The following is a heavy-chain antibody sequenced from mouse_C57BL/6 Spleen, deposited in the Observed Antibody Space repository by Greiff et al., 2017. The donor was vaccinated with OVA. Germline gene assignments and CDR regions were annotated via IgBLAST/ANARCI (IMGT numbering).Heavy chain of an antibody. D-gene: IGHD1-1*01. CDR1: GFNIKDDY. Sequence: VQLQQSGAELVRPGASVKLSCTASGFNIKDDYMHWVKQRPEQGLEWIGWIDPENGDTEYASKFQGKATITADTSSNTAYLQLSSLTSEDTAVYYCTTLYYYGSSHGAMDYWGQGTSVTVSS. CDR2: IDPENGDT. V-gene: IGHV14-4*01. J-gene: IGHJ4*01. CDR3: TTLYYYGSSHGAMDY.